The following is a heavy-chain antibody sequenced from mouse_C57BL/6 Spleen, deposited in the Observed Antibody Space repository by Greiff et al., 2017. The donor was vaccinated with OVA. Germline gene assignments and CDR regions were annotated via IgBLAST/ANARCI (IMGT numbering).Heavy chain of an antibody. J-gene: IGHJ2*01. Sequence: QVQLQQPGAELVKPGASVKMSCKASGYTFTSYWITWVKQRPGQGLEWIGDIYPGSGSTNYNEKFKSKATLTVDKSSSTAYMQLSSLTSEDSAVYYCAPEGLYGNPFDYWGQGTTLTVSS. CDR2: IYPGSGST. D-gene: IGHD2-1*01. V-gene: IGHV1-55*01. CDR1: GYTFTSYW. CDR3: APEGLYGNPFDY.